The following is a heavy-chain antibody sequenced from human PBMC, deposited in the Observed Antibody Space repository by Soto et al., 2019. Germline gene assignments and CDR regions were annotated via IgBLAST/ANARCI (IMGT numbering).Heavy chain of an antibody. CDR2: IYYIGST. Sequence: QLQLQESGPGLVKPSETLSLTCTVSGDSISSSTYYWGWIRQSPGKGLEWIGSIYYIGSTYYSTFLKSRITISVDASKNQFSLKLSSVTTADTAVYYCARLKAMPWWFDPWGPGALVIVSS. V-gene: IGHV4-39*01. J-gene: IGHJ5*02. CDR1: GDSISSSTYY. CDR3: ARLKAMPWWFDP. D-gene: IGHD2-2*01.